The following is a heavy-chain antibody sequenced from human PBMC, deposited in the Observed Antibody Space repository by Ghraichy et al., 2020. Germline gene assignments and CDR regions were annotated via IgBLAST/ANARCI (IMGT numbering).Heavy chain of an antibody. CDR3: ERQTLGEYFGGGDDAFDI. D-gene: IGHD3-3*01. CDR1: GGSISSDY. Sequence: SETLSLTCTVSGGSISSDYWSWIRQPPGKGLEWIGYIYYSGSTNYNPSLKSRVTISVDTSKNQFSLKLSSVTAADTAVYYCERQTLGEYFGGGDDAFDIWGQGKMVTVSS. CDR2: IYYSGST. V-gene: IGHV4-59*08. J-gene: IGHJ3*02.